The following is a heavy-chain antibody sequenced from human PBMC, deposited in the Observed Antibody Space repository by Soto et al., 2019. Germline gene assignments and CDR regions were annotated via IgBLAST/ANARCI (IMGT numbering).Heavy chain of an antibody. V-gene: IGHV2-5*02. CDR2: IYWDDDK. CDR1: GFSLSARPVA. CDR3: VHRAGIDGNWNGGYFDY. J-gene: IGHJ4*02. Sequence: QITLRESGPTRVKPTQTLTLTCTFSGFSLSARPVAVGWIRQPPGKALERLALIYWDDDKRYSPSLLSRLTITKDTTKYHVVLTMTHMDPLDTAIYYCVHRAGIDGNWNGGYFDYWGQGALVTVSS. D-gene: IGHD1-1*01.